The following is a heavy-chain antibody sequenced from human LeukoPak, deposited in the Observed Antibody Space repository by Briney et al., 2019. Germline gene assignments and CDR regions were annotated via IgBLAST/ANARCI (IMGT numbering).Heavy chain of an antibody. CDR2: TYYRSKWYY. D-gene: IGHD1-26*01. CDR1: GDIVSSNSDA. J-gene: IGHJ4*02. V-gene: IGHV6-1*01. Sequence: SQTLSLTCAISGDIVSSNSDAWNWIRQSPSRGLERLGRTYYRSKWYYDYAVAVKSRISINPDTSKNQFSLQLSSVTPEDTAVYYCARDPVGGSTIFDCWGQGTLVTVSS. CDR3: ARDPVGGSTIFDC.